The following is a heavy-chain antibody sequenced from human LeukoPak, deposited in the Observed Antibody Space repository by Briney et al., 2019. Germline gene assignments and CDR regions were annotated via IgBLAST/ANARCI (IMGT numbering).Heavy chain of an antibody. V-gene: IGHV1-2*02. CDR3: ANYGDYGSTQNIYFYAMDV. CDR1: GYTFTGYY. D-gene: IGHD4-17*01. Sequence: GASVKVSCKASGYTFTGYYMHWVRQAPGQGLEWMGWINPNSGGTNYAQKFQGRVTMTRDTSISTAYMELSSLRSDDTAVYYCANYGDYGSTQNIYFYAMDVWGQGTTVTVSS. CDR2: INPNSGGT. J-gene: IGHJ6*02.